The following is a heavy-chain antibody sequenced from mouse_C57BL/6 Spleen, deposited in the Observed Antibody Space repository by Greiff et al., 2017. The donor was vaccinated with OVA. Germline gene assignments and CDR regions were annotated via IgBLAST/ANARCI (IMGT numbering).Heavy chain of an antibody. CDR3: ARGGSNYPYYYAMDY. CDR2: IWTGGGT. CDR1: GFSLTSYA. V-gene: IGHV2-9-1*01. Sequence: VQLQQSGPGLVAPSQSLSITCTVSGFSLTSYAISWVRQPPGKGLEWLGVIWTGGGTNYNSALKSRLSISKDNSKSQVFLKMNSLQTDDTARYYCARGGSNYPYYYAMDYWGQGTSVTVSS. D-gene: IGHD2-5*01. J-gene: IGHJ4*01.